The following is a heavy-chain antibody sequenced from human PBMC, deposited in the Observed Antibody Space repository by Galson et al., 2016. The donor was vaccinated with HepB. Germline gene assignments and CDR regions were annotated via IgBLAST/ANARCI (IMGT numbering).Heavy chain of an antibody. CDR1: GGTFSNFA. D-gene: IGHD3-10*01. Sequence: SVRVSCKASGGTFSNFAISWLRQAPGQGLEWMGGIIPLFGATNYAQKFQGRVTITAAKSTTTVYMDLSSLRSEDTAVYYCAKRDLLWFGDPNAFDVWGQGTMVTVSS. CDR3: AKRDLLWFGDPNAFDV. CDR2: IIPLFGAT. J-gene: IGHJ3*01. V-gene: IGHV1-69*06.